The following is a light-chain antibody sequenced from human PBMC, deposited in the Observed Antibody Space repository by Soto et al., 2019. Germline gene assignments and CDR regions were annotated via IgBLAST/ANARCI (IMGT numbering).Light chain of an antibody. Sequence: EIVLTHSPATLSLSPGERATLSCRASQRISSYFAWYQQKPGQAPRLLIYDTSTRATGTPARFSGSGSGPTLGLTRSSLEPEDFAVYYCQQRSTWPRWRVGQGTKVDIK. J-gene: IGKJ1*01. V-gene: IGKV3-11*01. CDR1: QRISSY. CDR3: QQRSTWPRWR. CDR2: DTS.